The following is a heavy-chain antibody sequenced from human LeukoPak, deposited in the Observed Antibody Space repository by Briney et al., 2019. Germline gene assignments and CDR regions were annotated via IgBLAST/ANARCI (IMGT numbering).Heavy chain of an antibody. D-gene: IGHD4-17*01. Sequence: GGSLRLSCAASGFIFSSYLMSWVRQAPGKGLEWVANINQDASERYYVDSVKGRFSISRDNAKNSLYLQMKSLRAEDTAVYYCAKEVSLYGDYFPYWYFDLWGRGTLVTVSS. J-gene: IGHJ2*01. V-gene: IGHV3-7*01. CDR3: AKEVSLYGDYFPYWYFDL. CDR1: GFIFSSYL. CDR2: INQDASER.